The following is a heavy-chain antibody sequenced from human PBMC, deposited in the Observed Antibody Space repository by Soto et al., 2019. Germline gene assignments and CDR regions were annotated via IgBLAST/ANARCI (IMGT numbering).Heavy chain of an antibody. CDR1: GFTFTSSA. J-gene: IGHJ5*02. D-gene: IGHD1-7*01. Sequence: QMQLVQSGPEVKKPGTSVKVSCKASGFTFTSSAVQWVRQARGQRLEWTGWIVVGSGNTNYAQKFQERVTITRDMSTSTAYMELSSLRSEDTAVYYCAAAVRGTTLRFDPWGQGTLVTVSS. CDR3: AAAVRGTTLRFDP. CDR2: IVVGSGNT. V-gene: IGHV1-58*01.